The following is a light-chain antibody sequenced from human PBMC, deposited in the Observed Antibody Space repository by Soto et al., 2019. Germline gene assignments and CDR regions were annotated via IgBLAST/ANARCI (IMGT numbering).Light chain of an antibody. CDR2: GAS. CDR1: QSVGSS. Sequence: EIVLTQSPATLSLSPGERATLSCRASQSVGSSLAWYQQKPGQAPRLLIYGASSRATGVPDRFSGSGSGTDFTLTISRLEPEDFAVYYCQQHGDAPITFGQGTRLEI. CDR3: QQHGDAPIT. J-gene: IGKJ5*01. V-gene: IGKV3-20*01.